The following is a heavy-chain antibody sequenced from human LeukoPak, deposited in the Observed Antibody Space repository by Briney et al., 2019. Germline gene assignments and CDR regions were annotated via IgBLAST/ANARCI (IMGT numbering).Heavy chain of an antibody. CDR3: ARGPGSSKTNYYYYYYMDV. CDR1: GYAFTSYG. CDR2: ISAYNGNT. J-gene: IGHJ6*03. Sequence: ASVKVSCKASGYAFTSYGISWVRQAPGQGLEWMGWISAYNGNTNYAQKLQGRVTMTTDTSTSTAYVELSSLRSEDTAVYYCARGPGSSKTNYYYYYYMDVWGKGTTVTVSS. D-gene: IGHD3-10*01. V-gene: IGHV1-18*01.